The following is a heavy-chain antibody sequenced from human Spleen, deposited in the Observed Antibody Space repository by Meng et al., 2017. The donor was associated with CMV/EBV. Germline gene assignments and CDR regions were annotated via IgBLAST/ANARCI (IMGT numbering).Heavy chain of an antibody. Sequence: GESLKISCAASGFAFSSYWMSWVRQAPGKGLEWVAVIWYDGSNKYYADSVKGRFTISRDNSKNTLYLQMNSLRAEDTAVYYCAKQHSRYYFDYWGQGTLVTVSS. J-gene: IGHJ4*02. CDR1: GFAFSSYW. V-gene: IGHV3-33*06. CDR3: AKQHSRYYFDY. CDR2: IWYDGSNK.